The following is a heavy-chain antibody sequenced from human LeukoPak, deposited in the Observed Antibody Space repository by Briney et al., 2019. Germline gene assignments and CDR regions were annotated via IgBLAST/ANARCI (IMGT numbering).Heavy chain of an antibody. CDR2: ISSSSSYI. CDR1: GFTFSSYS. J-gene: IGHJ3*02. CDR3: ARAPRGEVVPAADDAFDI. Sequence: PGGSLRLSCAASGFTFSSYSMNWVRQAPGKGLEWVSSISSSSSYIYYADSVKGRFTISRDNAKNSLYLQMNSLRAEDTAVYYCARAPRGEVVPAADDAFDIWGQGTMVTVSS. V-gene: IGHV3-21*01. D-gene: IGHD2-2*01.